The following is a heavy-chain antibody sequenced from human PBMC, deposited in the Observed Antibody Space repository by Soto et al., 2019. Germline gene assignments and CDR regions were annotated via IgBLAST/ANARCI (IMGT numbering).Heavy chain of an antibody. CDR1: GYTFTSYG. D-gene: IGHD3-3*01. CDR3: ARDFGSNLSAARAVFEY. CDR2: ISAYNGNT. Sequence: QVQLGQSGVEVKKPGASVKVSCKASGYTFTSYGITWVRQAPGQGLEWMGWISAYNGNTNYAQNLQGRVTMTTDTATYTAHMELRSLQSDDTDVYYCARDFGSNLSAARAVFEYWGQGTVVTVSS. V-gene: IGHV1-18*01. J-gene: IGHJ4*02.